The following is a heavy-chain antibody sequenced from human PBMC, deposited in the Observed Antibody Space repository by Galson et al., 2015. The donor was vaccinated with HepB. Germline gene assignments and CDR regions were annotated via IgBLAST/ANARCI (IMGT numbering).Heavy chain of an antibody. D-gene: IGHD5-24*01. Sequence: SLRLSCAASGFTFSTYSMNWVRQAPGKGLEWVSFISSGNTYKYYADSVKGRFTISRDNAKSSLYLQMNSLSAEDTAVYYCARDPGDGYNFRYWYFDLWGRGTLVTVSS. CDR1: GFTFSTYS. J-gene: IGHJ2*01. CDR3: ARDPGDGYNFRYWYFDL. V-gene: IGHV3-21*06. CDR2: ISSGNTYK.